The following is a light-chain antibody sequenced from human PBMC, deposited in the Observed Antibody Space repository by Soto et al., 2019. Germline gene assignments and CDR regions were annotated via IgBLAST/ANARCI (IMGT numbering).Light chain of an antibody. CDR2: GAS. V-gene: IGKV3-15*01. Sequence: EIVMTQFPATLSVSPGERVNLSCRDSQSVNSYLAWYQQKPGQAPRLLMYGASSRATGIPARFSGSGSGTEFILTISSLQSEDFAAYYCQQYYKWPLTFGGGTKVEI. J-gene: IGKJ4*01. CDR3: QQYYKWPLT. CDR1: QSVNSY.